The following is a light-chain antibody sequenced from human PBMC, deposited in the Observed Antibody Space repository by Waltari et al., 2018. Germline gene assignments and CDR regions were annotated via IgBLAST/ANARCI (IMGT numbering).Light chain of an antibody. V-gene: IGLV3-21*01. CDR1: MIGSKR. Sequence: SYELTQSRSVSVSPGQTARITCGGQMIGSKRVQWYQQNSSQAPVLVIYVNTERPSGIPERFSGSKSGNTTTLTITGVEVGDEADYYCQVWDSSSHHVLFGGGTRLTVL. CDR2: VNT. J-gene: IGLJ2*01. CDR3: QVWDSSSHHVL.